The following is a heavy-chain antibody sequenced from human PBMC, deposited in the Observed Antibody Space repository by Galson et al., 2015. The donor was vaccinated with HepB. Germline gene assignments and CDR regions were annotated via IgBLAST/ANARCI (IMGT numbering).Heavy chain of an antibody. CDR2: ISGSGGST. D-gene: IGHD6-25*01. J-gene: IGHJ4*02. Sequence: SLRLSCATSGFSFRNYAMTWVRQAPGKGLEWVSTISGSGGSTYYADSVKGRFTISRDNSKNTLYMRMNSLRAEDTAVYYCARSVAAAADPCYFDFWGQGTLVAVS. V-gene: IGHV3-23*01. CDR1: GFSFRNYA. CDR3: ARSVAAAADPCYFDF.